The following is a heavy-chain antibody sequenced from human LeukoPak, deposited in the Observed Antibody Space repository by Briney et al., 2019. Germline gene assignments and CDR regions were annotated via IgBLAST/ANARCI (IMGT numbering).Heavy chain of an antibody. Sequence: GGSLRLSCAASGFTFSSYGMHWVRQAPGKGLEWVSRINSEGTVTTFADSVKDRFTISRDNAKNTLCLQMNSLRAEDTAVYYCLIIVLGGASQHWGQGTLVTVSS. CDR1: GFTFSSYG. CDR2: INSEGTVT. J-gene: IGHJ1*01. D-gene: IGHD2/OR15-2a*01. CDR3: LIIVLGGASQH. V-gene: IGHV3-74*01.